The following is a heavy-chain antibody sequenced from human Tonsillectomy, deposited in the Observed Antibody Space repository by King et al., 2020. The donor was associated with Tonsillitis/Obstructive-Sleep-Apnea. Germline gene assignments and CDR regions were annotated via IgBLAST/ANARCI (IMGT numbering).Heavy chain of an antibody. V-gene: IGHV3-73*01. Sequence: VQLVESGGGLVQPGGSLKLSCAASGFTLSGSAMHWVRQASGQGLEWVGRIRSKANSYATAYAAAVKGRLTISRDDSKNTAYLQMNSLKTEETAVYYCTRPTQASYDFWSGFTSRYMDVWGKGTTVTVSS. J-gene: IGHJ6*03. D-gene: IGHD3-3*01. CDR3: TRPTQASYDFWSGFTSRYMDV. CDR2: IRSKANSYAT. CDR1: GFTLSGSA.